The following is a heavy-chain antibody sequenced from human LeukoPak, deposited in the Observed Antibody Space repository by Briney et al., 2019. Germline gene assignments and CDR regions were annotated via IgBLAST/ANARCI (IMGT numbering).Heavy chain of an antibody. V-gene: IGHV4-30-2*01. D-gene: IGHD1-26*01. CDR2: IYHSGST. J-gene: IGHJ5*02. CDR3: ARDRRELLPWFDP. CDR1: GGSISSGGYY. Sequence: PSQTLSLTCTVSGGSISSGGYYWSWIRQPPGKGLEWIGYIYHSGSTYYNPSLKSRVTISVDRSKNQFSLKLSSVTAADTAVYYCARDRRELLPWFDPWGQGTLVTVSS.